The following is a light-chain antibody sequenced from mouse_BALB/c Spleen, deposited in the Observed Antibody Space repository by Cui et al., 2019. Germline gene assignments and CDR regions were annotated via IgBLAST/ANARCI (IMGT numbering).Light chain of an antibody. CDR3: QQWSSYPRT. CDR1: SSVSY. V-gene: IGKV4-55*01. CDR2: DTS. Sequence: QIVPTPSPAILSSSPGEKVTLTCSASSSVSYMYWYQQKPGTSPKLLIYDTSNLASGVPARFSGSGSGTSYSLTISRMEAEDAANYYCQQWSSYPRTFGGGTKLEIK. J-gene: IGKJ1*01.